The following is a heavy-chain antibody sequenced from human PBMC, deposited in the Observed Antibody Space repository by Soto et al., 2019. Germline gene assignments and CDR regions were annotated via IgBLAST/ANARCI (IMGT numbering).Heavy chain of an antibody. CDR2: IYYSGST. D-gene: IGHD3-10*01. CDR3: AREDYYGSGSYYNGNWFDP. Sequence: QVQLQESGPGLVKPSQTLSLTCTVSGGSISSGGYYWSWIRQHPGKGLEWIGYIYYSGSTYYNPSLKRRVTISVDTSKNQFSLKLSSVTAADTAVYYCAREDYYGSGSYYNGNWFDPWGQGTLVTVSS. CDR1: GGSISSGGYY. V-gene: IGHV4-31*03. J-gene: IGHJ5*02.